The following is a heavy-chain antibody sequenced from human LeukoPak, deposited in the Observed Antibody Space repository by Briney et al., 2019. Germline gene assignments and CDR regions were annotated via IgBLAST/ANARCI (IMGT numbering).Heavy chain of an antibody. V-gene: IGHV4-31*03. CDR1: GGSISSGGYY. CDR3: ARESRDGYNDAFDI. J-gene: IGHJ3*02. Sequence: SQTLSLTCTVSGGSISSGGYYCSWIRQHPGKGLEWIGYIYYSGSTYHNPSLKSRVTISVDTSKNQFSLKLSSVTAADTAVYYCARESRDGYNDAFDIWGQGTMVTVSS. CDR2: IYYSGST. D-gene: IGHD5-24*01.